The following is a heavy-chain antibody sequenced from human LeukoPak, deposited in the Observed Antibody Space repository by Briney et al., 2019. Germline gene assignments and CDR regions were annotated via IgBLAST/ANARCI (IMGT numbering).Heavy chain of an antibody. V-gene: IGHV3-21*01. Sequence: GGSLRLSCAAFGFTFSDYNMNWVRQAPGNGLEWVSSLSSSSTYIYYADSVKGRFTISRDNAKNSLFLQMNSLRAEDTAVYYCARTYYDSSGYPYGMDVWGQGTTVTVSS. CDR3: ARTYYDSSGYPYGMDV. CDR1: GFTFSDYN. D-gene: IGHD3-22*01. J-gene: IGHJ6*02. CDR2: LSSSSTYI.